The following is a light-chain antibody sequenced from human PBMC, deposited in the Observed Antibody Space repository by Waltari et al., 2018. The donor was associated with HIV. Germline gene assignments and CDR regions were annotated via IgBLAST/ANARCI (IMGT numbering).Light chain of an antibody. CDR3: QSYDASLSGLWV. CDR2: HNH. Sequence: HSTLTQPPSVSGAPGQRITISCAGNMSNLGAGSAVHWYQQFPGSAPKLLIFHNHTRPSGVHDRFSGSKSGPSASLAITGLQTEDEADYYCQSYDASLSGLWVFGGGTRLTVL. V-gene: IGLV1-40*01. CDR1: MSNLGAGSA. J-gene: IGLJ3*02.